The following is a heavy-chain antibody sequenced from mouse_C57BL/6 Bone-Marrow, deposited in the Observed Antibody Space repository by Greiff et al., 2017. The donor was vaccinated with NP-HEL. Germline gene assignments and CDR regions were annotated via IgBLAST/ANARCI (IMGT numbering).Heavy chain of an antibody. CDR2: IYPGSGST. J-gene: IGHJ2*01. V-gene: IGHV1-55*01. CDR3: AREETAQAAGGC. CDR1: GYTFTSYW. D-gene: IGHD3-2*02. Sequence: VQLQQPGAELVKPGASVKMSCKASGYTFTSYWITWVKQRPGQGLEWIGEIYPGSGSTNYNEKFKSKATLTVDTSSSTAYMQLSSLTSEDSAVYDCAREETAQAAGGCWGQGTTLTVS.